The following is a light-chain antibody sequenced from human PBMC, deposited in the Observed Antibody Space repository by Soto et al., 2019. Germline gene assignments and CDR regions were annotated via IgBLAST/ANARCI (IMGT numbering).Light chain of an antibody. V-gene: IGLV3-21*02. CDR2: DDS. CDR3: QVWHSSSDHFV. CDR1: NIGGKS. Sequence: SYELTQPPSVSVAPGQTARITCGENNIGGKSVHWYQQKPGQAPVLVVHDDSDRPSGIPERFSGSNSGNTATLTISRVEAGDVADYYCQVWHSSSDHFVFGTGTKVTVL. J-gene: IGLJ1*01.